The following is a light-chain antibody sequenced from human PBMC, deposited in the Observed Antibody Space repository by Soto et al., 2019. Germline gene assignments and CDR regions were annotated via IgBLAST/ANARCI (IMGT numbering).Light chain of an antibody. CDR2: AAS. Sequence: DIQMTQSPSAMSASVGDRVTITCRASQDISDFLAWFQQKPGEVPKRLIYAASSLESGVPSRFSGSGSGTEFTLTISSLQHEDFETYYCLQNNRYPWTFGQGTKVDIK. CDR3: LQNNRYPWT. J-gene: IGKJ1*01. V-gene: IGKV1-17*03. CDR1: QDISDF.